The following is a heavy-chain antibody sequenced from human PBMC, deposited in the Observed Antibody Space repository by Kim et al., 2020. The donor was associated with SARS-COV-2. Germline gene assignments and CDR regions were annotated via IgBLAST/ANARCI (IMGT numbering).Heavy chain of an antibody. CDR3: ARDKGDSSGWGADDAFDI. V-gene: IGHV3-33*01. Sequence: GGSLRLSCAASGFSFRSSGMHWVRQAPGKGLEWLAAIWFDGSITHYADSVKGRFTISRDNSKNTMYLQIGSLRGEDTAMYYCARDKGDSSGWGADDAFDIWGQGTLVIVSS. D-gene: IGHD6-25*01. J-gene: IGHJ3*02. CDR1: GFSFRSSG. CDR2: IWFDGSIT.